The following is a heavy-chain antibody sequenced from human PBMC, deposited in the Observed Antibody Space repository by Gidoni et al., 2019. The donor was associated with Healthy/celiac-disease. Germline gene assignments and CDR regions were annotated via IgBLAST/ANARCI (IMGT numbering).Heavy chain of an antibody. D-gene: IGHD2-2*01. Sequence: QVQPVQSGAEVKKPGASVKVSCKASGYTFTSYAMHWVRQAPGQRLEWMGWINAGNGNTKYSQKFQGRVTITRDTSASTAYMELSSLRSEDTAVYYCARDDKPAAIGGDLDYWGQGTLVTVSS. CDR1: GYTFTSYA. CDR3: ARDDKPAAIGGDLDY. J-gene: IGHJ4*02. CDR2: INAGNGNT. V-gene: IGHV1-3*01.